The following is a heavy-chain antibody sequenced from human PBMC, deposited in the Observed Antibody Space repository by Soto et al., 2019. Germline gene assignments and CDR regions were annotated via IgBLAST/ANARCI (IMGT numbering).Heavy chain of an antibody. CDR2: IYYSGST. CDR1: GGSISSYY. CDR3: AREGAYYDFWSGYPQRDYYYYMDV. D-gene: IGHD3-3*01. J-gene: IGHJ6*03. Sequence: SETLSLTCTVSGGSISSYYWSWIRQPPGKGLEWIGYIYYSGSTNYNPSLKSRVTISVDTSKNQFSLKLSSVTAADTAVYYCAREGAYYDFWSGYPQRDYYYYMDVWGKGTTVTVSS. V-gene: IGHV4-59*01.